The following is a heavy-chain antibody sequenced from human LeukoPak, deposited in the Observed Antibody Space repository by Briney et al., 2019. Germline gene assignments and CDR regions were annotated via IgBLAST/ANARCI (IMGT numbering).Heavy chain of an antibody. D-gene: IGHD3-9*01. CDR1: VESFSDDY. CDR3: AIRKYYDILTGYRKIPTSGFDP. J-gene: IGHJ5*02. Sequence: SETPSLTCALYVESFSDDYWSWIRQPPENTLERIGEINHSGSTNYNPSLKSRVTISVDTSKNQFSLKLSSVTAADTAVYYCAIRKYYDILTGYRKIPTSGFDPWGQGTLVTVSS. CDR2: INHSGST. V-gene: IGHV4-34*01.